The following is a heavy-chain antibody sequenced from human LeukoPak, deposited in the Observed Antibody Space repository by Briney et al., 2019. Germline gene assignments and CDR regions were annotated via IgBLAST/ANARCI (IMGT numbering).Heavy chain of an antibody. CDR1: GYTFTGYH. CDR3: ARDRAMADY. D-gene: IGHD5-18*01. CDR2: INPNSGDT. V-gene: IGHV1-2*06. J-gene: IGHJ4*02. Sequence: ASVKVSCEASGYTFTGYHIHWVRQAPGQGLEWMGRINPNSGDTNSAQRFQGRVTMTRDTSISTAYMELIRLKSDDTAVYYCARDRAMADYWGQGTLVTVSS.